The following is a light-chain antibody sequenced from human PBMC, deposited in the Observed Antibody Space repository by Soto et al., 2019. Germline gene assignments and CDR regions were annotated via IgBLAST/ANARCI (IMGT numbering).Light chain of an antibody. CDR2: GAS. Sequence: EIVMTQSPATLSVSPGERVTLSCRASHSVSSNLAWYQQKPGQAPRLLIYGASITATGVPARFSGSGSGTEFTLTISSLQSEDFAVYYCQQINNWPLYTFGQGTKVEIK. CDR1: HSVSSN. V-gene: IGKV3-15*01. CDR3: QQINNWPLYT. J-gene: IGKJ2*01.